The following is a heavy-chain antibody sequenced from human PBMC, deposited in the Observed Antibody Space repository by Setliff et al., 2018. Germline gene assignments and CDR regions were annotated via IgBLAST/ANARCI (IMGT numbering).Heavy chain of an antibody. CDR1: GGSFSDYY. CDR2: IKHSGST. Sequence: SETLSLTCAASGGSFSDYYWTWIRQSPGKGLEWIGDIKHSGSTNYNPSLKSRVTISIDVSKKQFSLELNSVTPADTAKYYCARGRNVAARLPDSWGQGTLVTISS. CDR3: ARGRNVAARLPDS. V-gene: IGHV4-34*01. D-gene: IGHD6-6*01. J-gene: IGHJ4*02.